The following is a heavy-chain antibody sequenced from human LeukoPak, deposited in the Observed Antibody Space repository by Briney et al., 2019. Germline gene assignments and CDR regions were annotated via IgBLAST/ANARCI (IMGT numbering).Heavy chain of an antibody. CDR2: IRSKAYGGTT. V-gene: IGHV3-49*03. Sequence: GGSLRLSCTASGFTFGDYAMSWFRQAPGKGLEWVGFIRSKAYGGTTEYAASVKGRFTISRDDSKSIAYLQMNSLKTEDTAVYYCTRGYYRPFYYYYYMDVWGKGTTVTVSS. D-gene: IGHD3-22*01. CDR1: GFTFGDYA. CDR3: TRGYYRPFYYYYYMDV. J-gene: IGHJ6*03.